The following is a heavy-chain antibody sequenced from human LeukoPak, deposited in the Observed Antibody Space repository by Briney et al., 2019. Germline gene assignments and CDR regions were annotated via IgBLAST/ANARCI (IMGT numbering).Heavy chain of an antibody. CDR3: AADGSNISWFYF. Sequence: PSQTLSLTCTVSGGSISSGGYYWSWIRQPPGKGLEWIGYIYHSGSTYYNPFLKSRVTISVDRFKNQFSLKLSSVTAADTAVYYCAADGSNISWFYFWGQGTLVTVSS. V-gene: IGHV4-30-2*01. CDR2: IYHSGST. D-gene: IGHD3-10*01. J-gene: IGHJ5*01. CDR1: GGSISSGGYY.